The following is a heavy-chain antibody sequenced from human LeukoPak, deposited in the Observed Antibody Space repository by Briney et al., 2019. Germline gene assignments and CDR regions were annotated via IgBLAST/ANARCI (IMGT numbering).Heavy chain of an antibody. J-gene: IGHJ5*01. CDR3: ARVVAVAGTFPDS. D-gene: IGHD6-19*01. Sequence: PSETLSLTCIVSGASISNSSHYWGWIRQPPGKGLEWIGNIYYTGTTYYAPSLKSRVTISIDTSKSQFSLKVSSVTAADTAVYFCARVVAVAGTFPDSWGQEPWSPSPQ. CDR1: GASISNSSHY. V-gene: IGHV4-39*07. CDR2: IYYTGTT.